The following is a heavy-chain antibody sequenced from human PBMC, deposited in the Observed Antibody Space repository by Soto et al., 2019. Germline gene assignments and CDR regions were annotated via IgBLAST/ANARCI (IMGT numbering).Heavy chain of an antibody. Sequence: PGGSLRLSCAPSGFRFHGHGMIWVRQAPGKGLDWVGFIRSSRYGTAADDAASGKGRFFISKDDYKSIGFLQMNNLETEDTAVYYCTRAPQGCCGASCYSSDDWGQGTLVTVSS. D-gene: IGHD2-15*01. CDR3: TRAPQGCCGASCYSSDD. CDR2: IRSSRYGTAA. CDR1: GFRFHGHG. J-gene: IGHJ4*02. V-gene: IGHV3-49*04.